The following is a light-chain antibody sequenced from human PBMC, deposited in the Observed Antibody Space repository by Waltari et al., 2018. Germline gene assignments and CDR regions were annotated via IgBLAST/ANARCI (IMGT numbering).Light chain of an antibody. CDR3: NSYTGSSSWV. Sequence: QSALTPPASVSGSPGQSITISCTGTASDVAFYNYVSWYQQPPGKAPKVIIYDVSELPSGVSNRFSGSKSGNTAYLTISGLQAEDEADYYCNSYTGSSSWVFGGGTKLTV. V-gene: IGLV2-14*03. J-gene: IGLJ3*02. CDR2: DVS. CDR1: ASDVAFYNY.